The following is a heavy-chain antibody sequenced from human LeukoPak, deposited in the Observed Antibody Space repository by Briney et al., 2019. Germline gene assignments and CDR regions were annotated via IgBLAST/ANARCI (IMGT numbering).Heavy chain of an antibody. CDR3: ARWGGGSLRAYDV. V-gene: IGHV4-59*13. D-gene: IGHD2-15*01. CDR1: AVSITSYY. CDR2: FHFSGRS. J-gene: IGHJ3*01. Sequence: PSETLSLTCTVSAVSITSYYWTWIRQPPGKGLGWIGYFHFSGRSLYNPPLKSRVTLSTDSSKNHITLDLNFVTAAETAVYYCARWGGGSLRAYDVWGQGTMATVSS.